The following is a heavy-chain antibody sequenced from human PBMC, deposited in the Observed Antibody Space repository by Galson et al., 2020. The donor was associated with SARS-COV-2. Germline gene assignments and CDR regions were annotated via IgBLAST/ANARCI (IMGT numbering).Heavy chain of an antibody. V-gene: IGHV3-7*04. D-gene: IGHD7-27*01. CDR2: IKPDGSDK. CDR3: ARGHWGRDY. Sequence: QAGGSLRLSCVGSAFTFRNYWMSWVRRAPGKGLEWVADIKPDGSDKYYVDSVKGRFTIARDNAKNSVYLQMNSLGAEDTAVYYCARGHWGRDYCGQGTLVTVSS. J-gene: IGHJ4*02. CDR1: AFTFRNYW.